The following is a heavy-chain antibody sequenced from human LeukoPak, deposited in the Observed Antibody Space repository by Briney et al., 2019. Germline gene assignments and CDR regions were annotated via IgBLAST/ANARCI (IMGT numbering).Heavy chain of an antibody. Sequence: PSETLSLTCAADGGSFSGYYWSWIRHPPGKGLEWIGEINHSGSTNYNPSLKSRVTISVDTSKNQFSLKLSSVTAADTAVYYCARGGRQPIYWGQGTLVTVSS. D-gene: IGHD1-14*01. CDR2: INHSGST. CDR1: GGSFSGYY. CDR3: ARGGRQPIY. V-gene: IGHV4-34*01. J-gene: IGHJ4*02.